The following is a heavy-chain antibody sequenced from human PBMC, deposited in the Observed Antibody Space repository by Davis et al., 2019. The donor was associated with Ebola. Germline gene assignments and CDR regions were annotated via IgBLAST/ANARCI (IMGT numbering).Heavy chain of an antibody. CDR2: VSSSSSYI. V-gene: IGHV3-21*01. Sequence: GGSLRLSCAASGFTFSCYSMNWVRPPPVKRLESDASVSSSSSYISYAVSVKGRFTICRDNAKNSPYLHMNSLRAEDTAVYHCAREYLYDTSGDYNYFDYWSQGTLVTVSS. CDR1: GFTFSCYS. D-gene: IGHD3-22*01. J-gene: IGHJ4*02. CDR3: AREYLYDTSGDYNYFDY.